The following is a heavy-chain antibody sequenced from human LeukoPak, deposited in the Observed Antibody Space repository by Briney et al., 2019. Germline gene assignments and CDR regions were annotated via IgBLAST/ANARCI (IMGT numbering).Heavy chain of an antibody. CDR1: GGTFSSYA. CDR2: FDPEDGET. V-gene: IGHV1-24*01. D-gene: IGHD3-10*01. CDR3: ATGGQVRGVITGFDY. Sequence: GASVKVSCKASGGTFSSYAISWVRQAPGQGLEWMGGFDPEDGETIYAQKFQGRVTMTEDTSTDTAYMELSSLRSEDTAVYYCATGGQVRGVITGFDYWGQGTLVTVSS. J-gene: IGHJ4*02.